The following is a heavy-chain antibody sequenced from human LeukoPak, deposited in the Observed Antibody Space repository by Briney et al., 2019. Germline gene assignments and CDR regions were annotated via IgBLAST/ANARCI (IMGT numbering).Heavy chain of an antibody. CDR1: GFTFSSYG. Sequence: GGALRLSCAASGFTFSSYGMHWVRQAPGKGLEWVAVIWYDGSNKYYADSVKGRFTISRDNSKNTLYLQMNSLRAEDTAVSYCAREFYDFWSGYRRGIYYYYGMDVWGQGTTVTVSS. J-gene: IGHJ6*02. CDR3: AREFYDFWSGYRRGIYYYYGMDV. CDR2: IWYDGSNK. V-gene: IGHV3-33*01. D-gene: IGHD3-3*01.